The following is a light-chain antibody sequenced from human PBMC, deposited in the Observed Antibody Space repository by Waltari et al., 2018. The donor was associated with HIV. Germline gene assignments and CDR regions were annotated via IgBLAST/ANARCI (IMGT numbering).Light chain of an antibody. V-gene: IGKV4-1*01. J-gene: IGKJ4*01. Sequence: DIVMTQSPDSLAVSLGERAIINCTYSRTVFYSSDNQNYLAWYLQRPGQSPKVPIFWASTRAVGVPDRVRGSGSGTDFSLTLSSLQADDVGVYYCQQYYTVPPTFGGGTKVEI. CDR3: QQYYTVPPT. CDR1: RTVFYSSDNQNY. CDR2: WAS.